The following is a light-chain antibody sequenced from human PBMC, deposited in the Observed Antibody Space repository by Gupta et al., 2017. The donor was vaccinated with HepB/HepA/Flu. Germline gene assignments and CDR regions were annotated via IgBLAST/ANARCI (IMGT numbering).Light chain of an antibody. V-gene: IGLV2-14*03. CDR2: DVT. CDR3: SSYTSSSILI. CDR1: SSDVGGYKF. J-gene: IGLJ2*01. Sequence: QSALTQPASVSGSPGQSITISCTGTSSDVGGYKFVSWYQQHPGKAPKLMIYDVTNWPSGVSNRFSGSKSGNTASLTISGLQAEDEADYYCSSYTSSSILIFGGGTKLTVL.